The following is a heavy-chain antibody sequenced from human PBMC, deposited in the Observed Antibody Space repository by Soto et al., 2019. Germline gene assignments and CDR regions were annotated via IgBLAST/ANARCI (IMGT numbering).Heavy chain of an antibody. Sequence: SETLSLTCTVSGGSISSYYWSWIRQPPGKGLEWIGYIYYSGSTNYNPSLKSRVTISVDTSKNQFSLKLSSVTAADTAVYYCARLKAGGSCYLCNWFDLWGQGTRVTVAS. CDR1: GGSISSYY. J-gene: IGHJ5*02. CDR3: ARLKAGGSCYLCNWFDL. V-gene: IGHV4-59*01. D-gene: IGHD2-15*01. CDR2: IYYSGST.